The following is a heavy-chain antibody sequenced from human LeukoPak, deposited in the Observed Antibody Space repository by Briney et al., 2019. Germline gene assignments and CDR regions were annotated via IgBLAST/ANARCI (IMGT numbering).Heavy chain of an antibody. CDR1: GGTFSSYA. J-gene: IGHJ6*02. D-gene: IGHD6-19*01. CDR2: IIPIFGTA. V-gene: IGHV1-69*13. CDR3: ARGPDSGGWYQWGLYYYYYGMDV. Sequence: ASVKVSCKASGGTFSSYAISWVRQAPGQGLEWMGGIIPIFGTANYAQKFQGRVTITADESTSTAYMELSSLRSEDTAVYYCARGPDSGGWYQWGLYYYYYGMDVWGQGTTVTVSS.